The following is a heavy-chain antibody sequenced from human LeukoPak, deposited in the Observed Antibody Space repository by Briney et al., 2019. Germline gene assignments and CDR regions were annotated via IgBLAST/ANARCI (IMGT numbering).Heavy chain of an antibody. Sequence: RSLRLSCAASGFTFSGYGMHWVRQAPGKGLEWVAVLSYDGNSKFYADSVKGRFTISGDNSKNTLYLQMNSLRAEDTAVYYCAKLRVSGYTYGYGLDVWGQGTTVTVSS. CDR1: GFTFSGYG. CDR2: LSYDGNSK. J-gene: IGHJ6*02. V-gene: IGHV3-30*18. CDR3: AKLRVSGYTYGYGLDV. D-gene: IGHD5-18*01.